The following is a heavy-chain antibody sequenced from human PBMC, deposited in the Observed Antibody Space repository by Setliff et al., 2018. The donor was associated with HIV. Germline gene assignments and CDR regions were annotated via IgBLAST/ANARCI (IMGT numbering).Heavy chain of an antibody. J-gene: IGHJ4*02. D-gene: IGHD3-22*01. V-gene: IGHV4-39*07. CDR1: GGSISAESYS. CDR3: ARDPHYFDRSGYYSYFYFDF. Sequence: ASETLSLTCTISGGSISAESYSWAWIRQPPGKGLEWIGAINYSGTTCYNPSLQSRVTMAVDTSKNQLSLKLTSMTAADTAVYYCARDPHYFDRSGYYSYFYFDFWGQGTLVTVSS. CDR2: INYSGTT.